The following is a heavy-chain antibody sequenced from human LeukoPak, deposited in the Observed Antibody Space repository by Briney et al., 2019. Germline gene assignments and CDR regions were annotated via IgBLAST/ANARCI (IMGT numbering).Heavy chain of an antibody. V-gene: IGHV6-1*01. CDR2: TYYTSKLYT. CDR3: ARGRASAFDV. D-gene: IGHD6-25*01. Sequence: SQTLSLTCAISGDIVSTSGVAWNWVRQSPSRGLEWLGRTYYTSKLYTDYAVSVKSRIVVNPDTSKNQFSLQLNSVTSEDTAVYYCARGRASAFDVWGQGTMVTVSS. J-gene: IGHJ3*01. CDR1: GDIVSTSGVA.